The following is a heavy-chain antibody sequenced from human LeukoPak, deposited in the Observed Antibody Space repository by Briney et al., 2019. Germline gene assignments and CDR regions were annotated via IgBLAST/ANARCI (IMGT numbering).Heavy chain of an antibody. Sequence: SETLSLTRAVSGYSIRSGYFWGWIRPPPGKGLEWIGSIYHSGSTYHNPSLKSRITISVDTSKNQFSLKLSSVTAADTAVYYCAASERWELLYFDYGGQGTLVTVSS. CDR1: GYSIRSGYF. J-gene: IGHJ4*02. D-gene: IGHD1-26*01. CDR2: IYHSGST. CDR3: AASERWELLYFDY. V-gene: IGHV4-38-2*01.